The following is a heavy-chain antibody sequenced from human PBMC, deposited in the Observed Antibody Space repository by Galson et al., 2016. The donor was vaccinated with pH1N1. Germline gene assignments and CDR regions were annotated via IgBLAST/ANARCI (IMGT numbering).Heavy chain of an antibody. J-gene: IGHJ5*02. D-gene: IGHD3-10*01. CDR1: GFTFSSYG. CDR2: ISYDGSKK. V-gene: IGHV3-30*18. CDR3: AKPIYGSGGFDP. Sequence: SLRLSCAASGFTFSSYGMHWVRQAPGKGLEWVAVISYDGSKKYYADSVKGRFTNSRDNSKNTLYRQMNSLTAEDTAVYYCAKPIYGSGGFDPWGQGTLVTVSS.